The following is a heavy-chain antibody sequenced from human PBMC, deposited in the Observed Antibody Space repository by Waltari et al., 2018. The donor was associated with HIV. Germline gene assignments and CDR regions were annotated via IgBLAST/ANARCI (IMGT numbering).Heavy chain of an antibody. Sequence: EVQLVESGGGLVQPGGSLRLSCAASVFTVSTNYMSGVRQAPGKGLEWVSVIYSGGSTYYADSVKGRFTISRDNSKNTLYLQMNSLRAEDTAVYYCATSPLGVWGNWFDPWGQGTLVTVSS. D-gene: IGHD1-26*01. CDR1: VFTVSTNY. V-gene: IGHV3-66*01. CDR3: ATSPLGVWGNWFDP. J-gene: IGHJ5*02. CDR2: IYSGGST.